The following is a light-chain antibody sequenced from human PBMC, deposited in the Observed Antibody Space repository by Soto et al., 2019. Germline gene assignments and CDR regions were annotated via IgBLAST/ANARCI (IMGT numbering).Light chain of an antibody. V-gene: IGKV3-15*01. CDR1: QSVSIN. CDR3: QQYNNWPRT. Sequence: EIVMTQSPATLSVSPGGRATLSCRASQSVSINLAWYQQKPGQAPRLLIYGASIRATGIPARLSGSGSGTEFTLTISSLQSEDFAVYYCQQYNNWPRTFGQGTKVEIK. J-gene: IGKJ1*01. CDR2: GAS.